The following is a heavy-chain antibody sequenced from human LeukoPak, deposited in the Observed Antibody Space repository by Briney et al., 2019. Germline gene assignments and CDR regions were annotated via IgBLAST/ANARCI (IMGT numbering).Heavy chain of an antibody. J-gene: IGHJ4*02. V-gene: IGHV3-74*01. Sequence: GGSLRLSCAVYGCSFSSSWMTWVRQVPGKGLEWLSRINNDGVSTSYADSVKGRFTISRDNAKNTLYLRMNSLRAEDTAIYYCARKPLSGGYGGTIDYWGQGTLVTVSS. CDR1: GCSFSSSW. CDR3: ARKPLSGGYGGTIDY. CDR2: INNDGVST. D-gene: IGHD5-12*01.